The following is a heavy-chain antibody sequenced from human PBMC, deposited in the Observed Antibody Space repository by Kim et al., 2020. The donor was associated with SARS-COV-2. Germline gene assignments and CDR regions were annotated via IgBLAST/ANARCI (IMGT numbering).Heavy chain of an antibody. CDR3: AREDYYYYDSSGYDAFDI. D-gene: IGHD3-22*01. J-gene: IGHJ3*02. V-gene: IGHV4-4*07. CDR2: IYTSGST. CDR1: GGSISSYY. Sequence: SETLSLTCTVSGGSISSYYWSWIRQPAGKGLEWIGRIYTSGSTNYNPSLKSRVTMSVDTSKNQFSLKLSSVTAADTAVYYCAREDYYYYDSSGYDAFDIWGQGTMVTVSS.